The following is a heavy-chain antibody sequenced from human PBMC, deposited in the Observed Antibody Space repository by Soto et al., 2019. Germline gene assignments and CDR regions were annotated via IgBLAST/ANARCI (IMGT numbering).Heavy chain of an antibody. CDR1: GGSISSYY. V-gene: IGHV4-59*01. J-gene: IGHJ3*02. Sequence: SETLSLTCTVSGGSISSYYWSWIRQPPGKGLEWIGYIYYSGSTNYNPSLKSRVTISVDTSKNQFSLKLSSVTAADTAVYYCAREVVVPGAFDIWGQGTMVTVSS. CDR3: AREVVVPGAFDI. D-gene: IGHD2-15*01. CDR2: IYYSGST.